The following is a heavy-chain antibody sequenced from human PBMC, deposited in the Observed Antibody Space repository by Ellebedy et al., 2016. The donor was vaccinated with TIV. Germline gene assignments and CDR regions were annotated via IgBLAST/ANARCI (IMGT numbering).Heavy chain of an antibody. CDR2: IDLSDSDT. J-gene: IGHJ4*02. CDR3: AKLGHRATPDDS. Sequence: GESLKISCQGSAYSFINYWIVWVRQMPGRGLEWMGIIDLSDSDTRYSPSFQGQVTISADMSVTTAYLHFNSLKPSDTAVYYCAKLGHRATPDDSWGQGTLVTVSS. V-gene: IGHV5-51*01. D-gene: IGHD1-14*01. CDR1: AYSFINYW.